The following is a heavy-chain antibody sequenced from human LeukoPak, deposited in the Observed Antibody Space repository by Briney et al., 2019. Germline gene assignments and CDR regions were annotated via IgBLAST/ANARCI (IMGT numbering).Heavy chain of an antibody. D-gene: IGHD3-3*01. V-gene: IGHV1-3*01. CDR3: AREKVSYYDFWSGYYDY. CDR1: GYTFTSYA. Sequence: ASVKVSCKASGYTFTSYAMHWVRQAPGQRLEWMGWINAGNGNTKYSQKFQGRVTITADESTSTAYMELSSLRSEDTAVYYCAREKVSYYDFWSGYYDYWGQGTLVTVSS. CDR2: INAGNGNT. J-gene: IGHJ4*02.